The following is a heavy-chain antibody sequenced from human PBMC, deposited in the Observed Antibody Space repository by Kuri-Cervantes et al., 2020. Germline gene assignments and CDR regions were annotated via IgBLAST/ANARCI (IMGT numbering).Heavy chain of an antibody. CDR1: GFTFSNYW. CDR2: IKSKTDGGTT. CDR3: TTHYSGYDFVPNY. Sequence: GGSLRLSCAASGFTFSNYWMSWVRQAPGKGLEWVGRIKSKTDGGTTDYAAPVKGRFTISRDDSKNTLYLQMNSLKTEDTAVYYCTTHYSGYDFVPNYWGQGTLVTVSS. V-gene: IGHV3-15*01. D-gene: IGHD5-12*01. J-gene: IGHJ4*02.